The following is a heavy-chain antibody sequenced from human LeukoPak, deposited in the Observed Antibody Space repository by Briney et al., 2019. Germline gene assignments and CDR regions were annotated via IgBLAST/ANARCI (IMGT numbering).Heavy chain of an antibody. CDR3: AKDNYYDSSGIDY. CDR2: ISWNSGSI. CDR1: GFTFDDYA. J-gene: IGHJ4*02. D-gene: IGHD3-22*01. V-gene: IGHV3-9*01. Sequence: GGSLRLSCAASGFTFDDYAMHWVRHAPGKGLEWVSGISWNSGSIGYADSVKGRFTISRDNAKNSLYLQMNSLRAEDTALYYCAKDNYYDSSGIDYWGQGTLVTVSS.